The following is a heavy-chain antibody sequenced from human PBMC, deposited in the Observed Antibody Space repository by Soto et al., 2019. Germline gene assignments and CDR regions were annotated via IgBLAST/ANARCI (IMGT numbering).Heavy chain of an antibody. CDR1: GYSFTSYW. CDR3: ARPKSGSYGTYYYYGMDV. Sequence: GESLKISCKGSGYSFTSYWISWVRQMPGKGLEWMGRIDPSDSYTNYSPSFQGHVTISADKSISTAYLQWSSLKASDTAMYYCARPKSGSYGTYYYYGMDVWGQGTTVTSP. D-gene: IGHD1-26*01. V-gene: IGHV5-10-1*01. J-gene: IGHJ6*02. CDR2: IDPSDSYT.